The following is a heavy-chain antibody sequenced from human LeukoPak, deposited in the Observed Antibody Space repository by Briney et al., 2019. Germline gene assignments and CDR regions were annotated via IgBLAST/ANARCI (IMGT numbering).Heavy chain of an antibody. CDR1: GGSISSSSYY. J-gene: IGHJ4*02. CDR3: ARDLCHSGGSCYADYFDY. D-gene: IGHD2-15*01. CDR2: IYYSGST. Sequence: PSETLSLTCTVSGGSISSSSYYWGWIRQPPGKGLEWIGSIYYSGSTYYNPSLKSRVTISVDTSKNQFSLKLSSVTAADTAVYYCARDLCHSGGSCYADYFDYWGQGTLVTVSS. V-gene: IGHV4-39*07.